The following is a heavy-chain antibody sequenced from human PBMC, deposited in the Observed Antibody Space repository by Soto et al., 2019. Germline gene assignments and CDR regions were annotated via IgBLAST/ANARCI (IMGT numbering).Heavy chain of an antibody. D-gene: IGHD3-22*01. Sequence: ASVRVSCKASGYTFTSYAMHWVRQAPGQRLEWMGWINAGNGNTKYSQKFQGRVTITRDTSASTAYMELSSLRSEDTAVYYCAREFRSYYDSSGYEDWRQGTLVTVSS. V-gene: IGHV1-3*01. CDR3: AREFRSYYDSSGYED. J-gene: IGHJ4*02. CDR1: GYTFTSYA. CDR2: INAGNGNT.